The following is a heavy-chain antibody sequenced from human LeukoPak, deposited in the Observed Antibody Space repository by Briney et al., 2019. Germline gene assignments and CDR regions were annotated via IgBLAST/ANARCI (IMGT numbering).Heavy chain of an antibody. CDR1: GGSISSGGYY. CDR3: AKDGITIFGVVIIGRNNWFDP. CDR2: ISGSGGST. V-gene: IGHV3-23*01. Sequence: LSLTCTVSGGSISSGGYYWSWIRQAPGKGLEWVSAISGSGGSTYYADSVKVRFTISRDNSKNTLYLQMNSLRAEDTAVYYCAKDGITIFGVVIIGRNNWFDPWGQGTLVTVSS. D-gene: IGHD3-3*01. J-gene: IGHJ5*02.